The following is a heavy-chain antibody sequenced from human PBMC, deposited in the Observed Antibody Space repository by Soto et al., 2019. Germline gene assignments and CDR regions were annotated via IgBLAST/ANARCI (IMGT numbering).Heavy chain of an antibody. CDR1: GGSVSSGSYY. CDR2: IYYSGST. Sequence: TLSLTCTVSGGSVSSGSYYWSWIRQPPGKGLEWIGYIYYSGSTNYNPSLKSRVTISVDTSKNQFSLKLSSVTAADTAVYYCARDSIAVLSGVMDVWGQGTTVTVSS. V-gene: IGHV4-61*01. CDR3: ARDSIAVLSGVMDV. J-gene: IGHJ6*02. D-gene: IGHD6-19*01.